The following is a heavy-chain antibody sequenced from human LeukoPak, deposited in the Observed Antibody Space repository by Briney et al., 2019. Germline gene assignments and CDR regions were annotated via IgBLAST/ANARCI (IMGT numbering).Heavy chain of an antibody. CDR1: GGSISSYY. V-gene: IGHV4-59*12. CDR3: ARSNRGIFSRYFDY. CDR2: IYYSGST. D-gene: IGHD2-15*01. Sequence: SEALSLTCNVSGGSISSYYWSWIRQPPGKGLEWIGFIYYSGSTNYNPSLKSRVTISVDTSKNQFSLKLSSVTAADTAVYYCARSNRGIFSRYFDYWGQGTLVTVSS. J-gene: IGHJ4*02.